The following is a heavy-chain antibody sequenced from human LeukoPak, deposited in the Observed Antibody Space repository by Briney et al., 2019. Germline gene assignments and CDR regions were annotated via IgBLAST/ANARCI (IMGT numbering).Heavy chain of an antibody. J-gene: IGHJ4*02. CDR2: IRTSGST. CDR1: GGSLSSYY. D-gene: IGHD6-13*01. CDR3: ARAAAGTGGGFDF. Sequence: PSETLSLTCTVSGGSLSSYYWSWIRQPPGKGLEWIGRIRTSGSTNYNPSLKSRATMSVDTSRNQFSLKLSSVTAADTAIYYCARAAAGTGGGFDFWGQGTLVTVSS. V-gene: IGHV4-4*07.